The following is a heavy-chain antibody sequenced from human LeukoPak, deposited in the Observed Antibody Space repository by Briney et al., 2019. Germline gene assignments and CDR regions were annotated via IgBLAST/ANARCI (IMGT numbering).Heavy chain of an antibody. CDR3: ARDPFGVVNI. D-gene: IGHD3-3*01. Sequence: QSGGSLRLSCAASGFTFSIYWMHWVRQAPGKGLVWVSRINGDGSSITYADSVKGRFTISRDNAKNTLYLQMNSLRAEDTAVYYCARDPFGVVNIWGQGTLVTVSS. J-gene: IGHJ4*02. V-gene: IGHV3-74*03. CDR1: GFTFSIYW. CDR2: INGDGSSI.